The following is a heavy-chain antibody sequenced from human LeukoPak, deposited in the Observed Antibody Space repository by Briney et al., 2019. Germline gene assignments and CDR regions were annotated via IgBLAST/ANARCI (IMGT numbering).Heavy chain of an antibody. CDR3: AREFSWSGFFDY. CDR1: DGSISSYY. J-gene: IGHJ4*02. V-gene: IGHV4-59*01. CDR2: IYDSGST. D-gene: IGHD3-3*01. Sequence: SETLSLTCTVSDGSISSYYWSWIRQPPGKGLEWIGHIYDSGSTNYNPSLKSRVTISVDTSKNQFSLKLSSVTAADTAVYYCAREFSWSGFFDYWGQGTLVAVSS.